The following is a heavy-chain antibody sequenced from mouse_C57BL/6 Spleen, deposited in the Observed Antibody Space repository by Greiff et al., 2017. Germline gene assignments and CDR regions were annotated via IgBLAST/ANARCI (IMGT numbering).Heavy chain of an antibody. D-gene: IGHD3-3*01. Sequence: VQLVESGPGLVAPSQSLSITCTVSGFSLTSYGVDWVRQSPGKGLEWLGVIWGVGSTNYNSALKSRLSISKDNSKSQVFLKMNSLQTDDTAMYYCAIRGPGTGAWFAYWGQGTLVTVSA. CDR2: IWGVGST. V-gene: IGHV2-6*01. CDR1: GFSLTSYG. J-gene: IGHJ3*01. CDR3: AIRGPGTGAWFAY.